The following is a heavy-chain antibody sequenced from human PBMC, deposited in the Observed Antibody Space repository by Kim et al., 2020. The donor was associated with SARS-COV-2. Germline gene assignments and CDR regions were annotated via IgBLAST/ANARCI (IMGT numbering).Heavy chain of an antibody. CDR2: ISGSGGST. CDR1: GFTFSSYA. V-gene: IGHV3-23*01. J-gene: IGHJ4*02. D-gene: IGHD1-26*01. CDR3: AKRGIKWELLAGLDY. Sequence: GGSLRLSCAASGFTFSSYAMSWVRQAPGKGLEWVSAISGSGGSTYYADSVKGRFTVSRDNSKNTLYLQMNSLRAEDTAVYYCAKRGIKWELLAGLDYWGQGTLVTVSS.